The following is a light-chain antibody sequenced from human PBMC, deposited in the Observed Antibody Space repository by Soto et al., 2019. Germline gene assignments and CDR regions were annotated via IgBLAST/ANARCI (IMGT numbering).Light chain of an antibody. CDR1: QGISSY. CDR3: TQLNSYPIT. Sequence: DIRLKQSPSSLSAYVGDRVTITCRASQGISSYLAWYQQKPGKAPKLLIYAASTLQSGVPSRFSGSGSGTEFTLTLSSLQPEDFATYCCTQLNSYPITFGQGTLLDI. V-gene: IGKV1-9*01. CDR2: AAS. J-gene: IGKJ5*01.